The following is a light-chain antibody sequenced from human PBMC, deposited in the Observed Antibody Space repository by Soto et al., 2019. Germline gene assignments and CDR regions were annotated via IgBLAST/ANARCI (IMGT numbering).Light chain of an antibody. J-gene: IGLJ2*01. CDR2: DVS. CDR1: SRDVGGYNY. CDR3: SSYTSSSTLGV. V-gene: IGLV2-14*01. Sequence: QSALTQPASVSGSPGQSITISCTGTSRDVGGYNYVSWYQQHPGKAPQLMIYDVSNRPSGVSNRFSGSKSGNTASLAISGLQAEDEADYYCSSYTSSSTLGVFGGGTKVTLL.